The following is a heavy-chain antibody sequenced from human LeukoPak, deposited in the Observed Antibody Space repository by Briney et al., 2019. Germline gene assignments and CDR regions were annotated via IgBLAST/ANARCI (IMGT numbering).Heavy chain of an antibody. D-gene: IGHD1-1*01. Sequence: PGGSLRLSCAASGFTFSGYTMSWVRQAPGKGLEWVSAISGSGGSTYYADSVKGRFTISRDNSKNTLYLQMNSLRAEDTAVYYCAKVVSRERAFDIWGQGTMVTVSS. CDR3: AKVVSRERAFDI. CDR2: ISGSGGST. J-gene: IGHJ3*02. CDR1: GFTFSGYT. V-gene: IGHV3-23*01.